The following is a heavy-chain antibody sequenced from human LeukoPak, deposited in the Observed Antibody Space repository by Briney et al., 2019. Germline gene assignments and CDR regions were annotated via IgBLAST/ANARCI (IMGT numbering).Heavy chain of an antibody. Sequence: GSLRLSCAASGFTVSSNYMSWVRQAPGKGLEWVSVIYSGGNTYYADSVKGRFTISRDNSKDTLYLQMNSLRAEDTAIYYCAKDLASSWYKARFDSWGQGTLVTVSS. CDR3: AKDLASSWYKARFDS. J-gene: IGHJ4*02. CDR1: GFTVSSNY. D-gene: IGHD6-13*01. CDR2: IYSGGNT. V-gene: IGHV3-66*01.